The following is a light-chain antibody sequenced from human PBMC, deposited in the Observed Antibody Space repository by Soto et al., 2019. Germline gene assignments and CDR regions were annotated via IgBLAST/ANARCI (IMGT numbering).Light chain of an antibody. V-gene: IGKV1-39*01. J-gene: IGKJ4*01. CDR1: QSISSY. CDR3: QQSYSTPLT. Sequence: DIQMTQSPSSLSASVGDRVTITCQASQSISSYLNWHQQKPGKAPKLLIYAASSLQSGVPSRFSGSGSGTDFTLTISSLQPEDFATYYCQQSYSTPLTFGGGTKVDIK. CDR2: AAS.